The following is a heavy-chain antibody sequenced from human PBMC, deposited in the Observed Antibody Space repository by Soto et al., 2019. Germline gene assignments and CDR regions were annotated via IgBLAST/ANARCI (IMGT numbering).Heavy chain of an antibody. J-gene: IGHJ4*02. Sequence: EVQLVESGGDLVQRGGSLRLSCVASGFTFSVYSMNWVRQAPGKGLEWFSYITSDTKTIKYADSVKGRFTISRDNAKNSVYLQMNSLSDEDTAVYYCARSVEGHFDYWGPGTVVTVSS. D-gene: IGHD6-19*01. CDR2: ITSDTKTI. V-gene: IGHV3-48*02. CDR3: ARSVEGHFDY. CDR1: GFTFSVYS.